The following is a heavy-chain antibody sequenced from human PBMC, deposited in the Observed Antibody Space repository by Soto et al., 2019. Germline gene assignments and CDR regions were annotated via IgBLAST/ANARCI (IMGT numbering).Heavy chain of an antibody. V-gene: IGHV3-15*01. Sequence: LRLSCAASGFTFSNAWMSWVRQAPGKGLEWVGRIKSKTDGGTTDYAAPVKGRFTISRDDSKNTLYLQMNSLKTEDTAVYYCTTDQWELPRPYWGQGTLVTVSS. CDR2: IKSKTDGGTT. CDR1: GFTFSNAW. J-gene: IGHJ4*02. CDR3: TTDQWELPRPY. D-gene: IGHD1-26*01.